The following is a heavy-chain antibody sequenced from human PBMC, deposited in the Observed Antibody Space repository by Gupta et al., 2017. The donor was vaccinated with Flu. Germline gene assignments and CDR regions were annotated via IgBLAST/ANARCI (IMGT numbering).Heavy chain of an antibody. CDR2: ISGSGGST. Sequence: EVQLLESGGGLVQPGGSLRLSCAASGFTFISYAMSWVRQAPGKGLEWVSAISGSGGSTYYADSVKGRFTISRDNSKNTLYLQMNSLRAEDTAVYYCAKALGVLRFLEWLPRDAFDIWGQGTMVTVSS. D-gene: IGHD3-3*01. J-gene: IGHJ3*02. CDR1: GFTFISYA. V-gene: IGHV3-23*01. CDR3: AKALGVLRFLEWLPRDAFDI.